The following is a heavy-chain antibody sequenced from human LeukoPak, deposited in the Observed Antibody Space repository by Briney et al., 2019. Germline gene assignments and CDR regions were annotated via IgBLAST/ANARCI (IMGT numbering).Heavy chain of an antibody. CDR3: AKNDAPIFGNAFYL. J-gene: IGHJ3*01. CDR2: LKFDGMRN. CDR1: GFIFSKYG. V-gene: IGHV3-30*02. D-gene: IGHD1-1*01. Sequence: GASLRLSCVASGFIFSKYGLHGVRQARGKGVERVAFLKFDGMRNYYAHSVQGRFHLPRQPSENTLYLPIDSLRPEDPPVYYWAKNDAPIFGNAFYLWGQGKIVTVS.